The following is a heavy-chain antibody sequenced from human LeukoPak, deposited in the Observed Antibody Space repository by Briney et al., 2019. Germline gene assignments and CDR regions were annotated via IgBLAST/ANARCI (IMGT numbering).Heavy chain of an antibody. CDR1: GGFTSSYY. CDR2: IYYSGST. V-gene: IGHV4-59*01. Sequence: SETLSLTCTVSGGFTSSYYWSWIRQPPGKELEWIGYIYYSGSTNYNPSPKSRVTISIDTSKNQFSLKLSSVTAADTAVYYCARGDVFSYYFDYWGQGTLVTVSS. D-gene: IGHD2/OR15-2a*01. J-gene: IGHJ4*02. CDR3: ARGDVFSYYFDY.